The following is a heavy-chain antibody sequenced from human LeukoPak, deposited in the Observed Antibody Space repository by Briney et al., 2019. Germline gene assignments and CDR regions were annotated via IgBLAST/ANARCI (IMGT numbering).Heavy chain of an antibody. D-gene: IGHD4-17*01. V-gene: IGHV3-74*01. CDR3: ARDHYGDYVFDY. Sequence: GGSLRLSCAASGFTFSSYSTNWVRQAPGKGLEWVSRINSDGSGTTYADSVEGRFTISRDNAKNTLYLQMNSLRAEDTAVYYCARDHYGDYVFDYWGQGTLVTVSS. CDR2: INSDGSGT. J-gene: IGHJ4*02. CDR1: GFTFSSYS.